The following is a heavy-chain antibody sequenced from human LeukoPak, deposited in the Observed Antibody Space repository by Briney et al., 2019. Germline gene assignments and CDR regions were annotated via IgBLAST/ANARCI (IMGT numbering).Heavy chain of an antibody. V-gene: IGHV3-64*01. CDR2: IGSDGGST. Sequence: GGSLRLSCAASGFTFSSYAMHWVRPAAGEGLGYGSAIGSDGGSTYYASSVKGRFTFSRDNSKNPLYLQIGSLRAEDMAVYYCTREGGSSSWYNEDAFDIWGQGTMVTVSS. J-gene: IGHJ3*02. D-gene: IGHD6-13*01. CDR1: GFTFSSYA. CDR3: TREGGSSSWYNEDAFDI.